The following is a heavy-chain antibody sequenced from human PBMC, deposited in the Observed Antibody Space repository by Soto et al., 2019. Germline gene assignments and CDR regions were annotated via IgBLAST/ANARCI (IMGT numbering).Heavy chain of an antibody. V-gene: IGHV1-3*01. CDR2: INAGNGDT. J-gene: IGHJ4*02. D-gene: IGHD6-19*01. Sequence: RQAHRQRLEWMGWINAGNGDTKYSQKLQGRVTITRDTSATTAYVQLSSLTSDDTAVYYCTRDPATYSSGYDYWGQGTPVTVSS. CDR3: TRDPATYSSGYDY.